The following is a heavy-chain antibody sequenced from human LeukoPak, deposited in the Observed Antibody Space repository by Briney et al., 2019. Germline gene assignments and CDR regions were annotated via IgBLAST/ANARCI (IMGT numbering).Heavy chain of an antibody. D-gene: IGHD6-19*01. CDR3: ARQGYGSGYYYFDY. CDR1: GGSISSYY. J-gene: IGHJ4*02. V-gene: IGHV4-59*01. CDR2: VYYSRNT. Sequence: PSETLSLTCTVSGGSISSYYWSWIRQPPGKGREWVGYVYYSRNTNYNPSLKSRVTISVDTSKNQFSLELSSVTAADTAVYYCARQGYGSGYYYFDYWGQGSLVTVSS.